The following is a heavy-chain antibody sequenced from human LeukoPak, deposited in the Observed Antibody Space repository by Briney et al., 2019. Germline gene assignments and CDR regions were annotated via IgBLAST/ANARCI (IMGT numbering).Heavy chain of an antibody. V-gene: IGHV3-48*01. CDR2: ISSSSSTI. CDR1: GFTFSSYS. CDR3: ARGRHFDWDLYYFDY. Sequence: GGSLRLSCAASGFTFSSYSMNWVRQAPGKGLEWVSYISSSSSTIYYADSVKGRFTISRDNSKNTLYLQMNSLRAEDTAIYYCARGRHFDWDLYYFDYWGQGTLVTVSS. D-gene: IGHD3-9*01. J-gene: IGHJ4*02.